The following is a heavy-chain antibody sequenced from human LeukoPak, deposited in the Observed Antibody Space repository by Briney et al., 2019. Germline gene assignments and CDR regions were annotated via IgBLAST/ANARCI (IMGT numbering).Heavy chain of an antibody. CDR2: HYYSGST. Sequence: SDTLSLPCTVSGGPMSSSSYFCGWVRQPPAKGLEWIGSHYYSGSTYYHPSLKSRVTISVDTSKNQFSLKLSSVSAADTAVYFCARVMGYSGYEFDYWVQGTLVSVSS. J-gene: IGHJ4*02. CDR3: ARVMGYSGYEFDY. D-gene: IGHD5-12*01. CDR1: GGPMSSSSYF. V-gene: IGHV4-39*07.